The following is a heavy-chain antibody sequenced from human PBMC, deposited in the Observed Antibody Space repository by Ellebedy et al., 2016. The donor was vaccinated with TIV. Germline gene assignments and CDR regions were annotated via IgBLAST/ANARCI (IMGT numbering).Heavy chain of an antibody. D-gene: IGHD4/OR15-4a*01. CDR3: ARDGGFYGPSALDI. CDR1: GFSVSNNY. V-gene: IGHV3-53*01. CDR2: INSDGTR. J-gene: IGHJ3*02. Sequence: PGGSLRLSCTASGFSVSNNYMSGVRQAPGKGLEWVSVINSDGTRNYADSVKGRFTISRDNSMNTVYVQMTSLRAEDTAVYYCARDGGFYGPSALDIWGRGTMV.